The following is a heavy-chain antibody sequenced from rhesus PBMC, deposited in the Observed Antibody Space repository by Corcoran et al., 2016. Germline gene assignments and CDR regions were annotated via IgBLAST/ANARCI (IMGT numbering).Heavy chain of an antibody. J-gene: IGHJ4*01. D-gene: IGHD3-34*01. CDR3: ARGNWGDYYDY. CDR1: GGSFSGYY. Sequence: QVQLQESGPGLVKPSETLSLTCAVSGGSFSGYYWGWIRQPPGKGLEWIGYIGGRRGSTDSHPSPKSRVTISTDTSKNQFSLKLGSVTAADTAVYYCARGNWGDYYDYWGQGVLVTVSS. CDR2: IGGRRGST. V-gene: IGHV4-165*01.